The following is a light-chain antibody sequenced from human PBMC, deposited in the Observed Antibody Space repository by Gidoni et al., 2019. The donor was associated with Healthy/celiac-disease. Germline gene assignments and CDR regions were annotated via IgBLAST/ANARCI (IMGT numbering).Light chain of an antibody. CDR2: RNN. CDR3: QSYDSSLSGSV. V-gene: IGLV1-40*01. CDR1: SSNIGSGYD. J-gene: IGLJ3*02. Sequence: QSVLTQPPSVSGAPGQRVTISCTGSSSNIGSGYDVPWYRQLPGTAPKLLLYRNNHRPSGVPDRVSGSKSGTSASLAITGLQAEDEADYYCQSYDSSLSGSVFGGGTKVTVL.